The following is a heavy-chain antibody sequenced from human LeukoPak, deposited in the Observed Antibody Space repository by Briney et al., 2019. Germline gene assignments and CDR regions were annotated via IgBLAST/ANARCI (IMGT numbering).Heavy chain of an antibody. Sequence: SGGSLRLSCAASGFTFSSYAMHWVRQAPGKGLEGVAVISYDGSNKYYADAVKGSITISRENSKNTLYLKMNSLRAEDTAVYYCARAPGYSSGWYYFDYWGQGTLVTVSS. CDR1: GFTFSSYA. D-gene: IGHD6-19*01. V-gene: IGHV3-30*04. J-gene: IGHJ4*02. CDR2: ISYDGSNK. CDR3: ARAPGYSSGWYYFDY.